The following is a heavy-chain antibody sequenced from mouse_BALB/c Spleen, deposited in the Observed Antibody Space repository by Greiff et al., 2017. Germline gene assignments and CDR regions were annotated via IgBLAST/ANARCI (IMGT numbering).Heavy chain of an antibody. D-gene: IGHD2-13*01. CDR3: ASRGTMLRVCMDD. Sequence: EVQRVESGGGLVKPGGSLKLSCAASGFTFSSYAMSWVRQTPEKRLAWVATISSGGGDTYYPDSVKGRFTISRGNAKNTLYLQMSIRRSEDTAMEYWASRGTMLRVCMDDWGQGTSDTVSS. V-gene: IGHV5-9-3*01. CDR1: GFTFSSYA. CDR2: ISSGGGDT. J-gene: IGHJ4*01.